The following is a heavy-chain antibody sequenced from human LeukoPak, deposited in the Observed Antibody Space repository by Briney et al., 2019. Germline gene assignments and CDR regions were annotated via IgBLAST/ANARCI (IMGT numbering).Heavy chain of an antibody. V-gene: IGHV3-23*01. D-gene: IGHD3-10*01. J-gene: IGHJ4*02. CDR2: ISGSGVTT. CDR3: AKDRDYYLVGFFDY. CDR1: GFTFSSYA. Sequence: PGGSLRLSCAASGFTFSSYAMSWVRQAPGKGLEWVSAISGSGVTTYYADSVTGRFTISRDNSKNTLYLQMNSLRAEDTALYYCAKDRDYYLVGFFDYWGQGTLVTVSS.